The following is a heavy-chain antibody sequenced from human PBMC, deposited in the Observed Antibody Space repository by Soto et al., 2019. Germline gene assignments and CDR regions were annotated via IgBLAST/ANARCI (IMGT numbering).Heavy chain of an antibody. CDR1: GFTVSSNY. V-gene: IGHV3-66*01. D-gene: IGHD2-15*01. CDR3: ARGPLGYCSGGSCYSAQTYYYMDV. J-gene: IGHJ6*03. Sequence: EVQLVESGGGLVQPGGSLRLSCAASGFTVSSNYMSWVRQAPGKGLEWVSVIYSGGSTYYADSVKGRFTISRDNSKSTLYLQMNSLRAEDTAVYYCARGPLGYCSGGSCYSAQTYYYMDVWGKGTTVTVSS. CDR2: IYSGGST.